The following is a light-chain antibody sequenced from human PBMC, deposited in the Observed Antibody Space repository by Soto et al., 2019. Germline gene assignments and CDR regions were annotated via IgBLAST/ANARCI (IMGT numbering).Light chain of an antibody. CDR1: QDIAIY. J-gene: IGKJ4*01. CDR2: AAS. V-gene: IGKV1-9*01. Sequence: IQLTQSPSSLSASVGDRVTITCRASQDIAIYLAWYQQKPGEAPKLLIYAASTLYGGVPSRFSGSGSGTDFALTITSLQADDFATYYCQQLRRYPSTFGGGTKVDI. CDR3: QQLRRYPST.